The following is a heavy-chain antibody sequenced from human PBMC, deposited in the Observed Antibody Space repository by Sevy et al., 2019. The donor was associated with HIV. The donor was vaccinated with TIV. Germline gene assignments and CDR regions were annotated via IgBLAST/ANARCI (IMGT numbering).Heavy chain of an antibody. CDR1: GFTVSNNY. J-gene: IGHJ5*02. D-gene: IGHD1-26*01. V-gene: IGHV3-53*01. CDR3: ARETEGGYEP. Sequence: GGSLRLSCAASGFTVSNNYMSWVRQAPGKGLEWVSAIYSGGNIYYADSVKGRFTISRDNSKNTVYLHMNSLRAEDTAVYYCARETEGGYEPWGQGILVTVSS. CDR2: IYSGGNI.